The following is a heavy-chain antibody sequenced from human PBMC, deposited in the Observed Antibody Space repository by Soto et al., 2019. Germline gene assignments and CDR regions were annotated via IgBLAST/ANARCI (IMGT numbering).Heavy chain of an antibody. CDR1: GFTFSSYG. CDR2: ISYDGSNK. J-gene: IGHJ4*02. Sequence: GGSLRLSCAASGFTFSSYGMHWVRQAPGKGLEWVAVISYDGSNKYYADSVKGRFTISRDNSKNTLYLQMNSLRAEDTAVYYCAKDADTAMGDYFDYWGQGTLVPASS. CDR3: AKDADTAMGDYFDY. V-gene: IGHV3-30*18. D-gene: IGHD5-18*01.